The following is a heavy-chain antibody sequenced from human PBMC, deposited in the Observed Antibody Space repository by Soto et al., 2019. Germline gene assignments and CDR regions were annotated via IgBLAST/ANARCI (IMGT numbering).Heavy chain of an antibody. CDR2: ITSSSGHI. J-gene: IGHJ6*02. V-gene: IGHV3-21*01. CDR3: VRERGLSSCYGMDV. Sequence: GGSLRLSCEASGFTLTTYTMNWVRQASGKGLEWVSSITSSSGHIYYADSVKGRFTISRDNARNSLYLQRNSLRAEDTAVYYCVRERGLSSCYGMDVWGQGTTVTVS. D-gene: IGHD3-10*01. CDR1: GFTLTTYT.